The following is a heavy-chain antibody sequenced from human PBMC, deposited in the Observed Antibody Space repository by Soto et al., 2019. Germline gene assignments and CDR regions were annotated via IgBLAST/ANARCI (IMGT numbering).Heavy chain of an antibody. D-gene: IGHD2-2*01. CDR3: ARRKRCSSTSCYVMHQTEINWFDP. V-gene: IGHV4-34*01. CDR2: INHSGST. Sequence: PSETLSLTCAVYGGSFSGYYWSWIRQPPGKGLEWIGEINHSGSTIYNPSLKSRVTISVDTSKNQFSLKLSSVTAADTALYYCARRKRCSSTSCYVMHQTEINWFDPWGQGTLVTVSS. CDR1: GGSFSGYY. J-gene: IGHJ5*02.